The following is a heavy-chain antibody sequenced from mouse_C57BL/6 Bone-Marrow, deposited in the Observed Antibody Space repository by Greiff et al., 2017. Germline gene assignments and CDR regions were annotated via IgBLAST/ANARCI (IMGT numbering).Heavy chain of an antibody. CDR2: IDPSDSYT. CDR1: GYTFTSYW. CDR3: ASEGGYYDFDY. Sequence: QLQQPGAELVRPGTSVKLSCKASGYTFTSYWMHWVKQRPGQGLEWIGVIDPSDSYTNYNQKFKGKATLTVDTSSSTAYMQLSSLTSEDSAVYYCASEGGYYDFDYWGQGTTLTVSS. J-gene: IGHJ2*01. V-gene: IGHV1-59*01. D-gene: IGHD2-3*01.